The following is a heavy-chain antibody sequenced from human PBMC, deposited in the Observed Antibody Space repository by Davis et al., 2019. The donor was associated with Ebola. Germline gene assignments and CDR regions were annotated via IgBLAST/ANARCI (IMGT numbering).Heavy chain of an antibody. D-gene: IGHD4-11*01. V-gene: IGHV1-2*02. CDR2: INPNSGGT. CDR1: GYTFTGYY. CDR3: ARVVYDYTEGDWFDP. Sequence: ASVKVSCKASGYTFTGYYMHWVRQAPGQGLEWMGWINPNSGGTNYAQKFQGRVTMTRDTSISTAYMELSRLRSDDTAVYYCARVVYDYTEGDWFDPWGQGTLVTVSS. J-gene: IGHJ5*02.